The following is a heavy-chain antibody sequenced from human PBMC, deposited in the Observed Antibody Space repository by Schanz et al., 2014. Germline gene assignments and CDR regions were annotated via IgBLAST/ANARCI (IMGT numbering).Heavy chain of an antibody. CDR3: ARDRGHGDLPGDI. Sequence: QVQLQQWGAGLLKPSETLSLTCAVYGGSFSSNYWSWIRQPPGKGLEWIGEINQSGTTNYNPSLKSRVTMSVDTSKNQISLKLRSVTAADTAVYYCARDRGHGDLPGDIWGQGAMXTVSS. V-gene: IGHV4-34*02. D-gene: IGHD4-17*01. CDR1: GGSFSSNY. J-gene: IGHJ3*02. CDR2: INQSGTT.